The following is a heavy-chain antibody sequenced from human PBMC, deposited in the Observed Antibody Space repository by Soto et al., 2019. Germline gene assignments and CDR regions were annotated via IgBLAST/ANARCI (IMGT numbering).Heavy chain of an antibody. J-gene: IGHJ6*02. CDR3: ARDPDPYSSSSYPLAYGMDV. Sequence: XVALRLSCGASCFSFSSYEMNWVRQAPGKGLEWVSYISSSGSTIYYADSVKGRFTISRDNAKNSLYLQMNSLRAEDTAVYYCARDPDPYSSSSYPLAYGMDVCGQRTTVTVSS. V-gene: IGHV3-48*03. CDR2: ISSSGSTI. CDR1: CFSFSSYE. D-gene: IGHD6-13*01.